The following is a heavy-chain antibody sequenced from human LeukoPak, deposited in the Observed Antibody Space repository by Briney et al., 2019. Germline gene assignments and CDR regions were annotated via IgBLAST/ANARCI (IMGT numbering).Heavy chain of an antibody. Sequence: SETLSLTCTVSGYSISSGYFWGWIRQPPGKGLEWIGSIYHSGSTSYNPSLKSRLTISVDTSKNQFSLKLNFVTAADTAMYYCARMFRRSCNIHWFDPWGQGTLVTVSS. V-gene: IGHV4-38-2*02. J-gene: IGHJ5*02. CDR2: IYHSGST. D-gene: IGHD6-13*01. CDR3: ARMFRRSCNIHWFDP. CDR1: GYSISSGYF.